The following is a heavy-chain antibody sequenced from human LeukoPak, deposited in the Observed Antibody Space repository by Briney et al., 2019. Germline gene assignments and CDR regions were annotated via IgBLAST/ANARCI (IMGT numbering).Heavy chain of an antibody. CDR1: GFTFSSYS. CDR3: AREGATYYGDNYFDY. Sequence: GGSLRLSCAASGFTFSSYSMNWVRQAPGKGLEWVSYISSSSTIYYADSVKGRFTISRDNAKNSLYLQMNSLRDEDTAVYYCAREGATYYGDNYFDYWGQGTLVTVSS. CDR2: ISSSSTI. D-gene: IGHD4-17*01. J-gene: IGHJ4*02. V-gene: IGHV3-48*02.